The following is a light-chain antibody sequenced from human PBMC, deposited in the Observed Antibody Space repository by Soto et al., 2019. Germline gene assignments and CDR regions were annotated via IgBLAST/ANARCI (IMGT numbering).Light chain of an antibody. CDR1: QIISSY. J-gene: IGKJ4*02. CDR3: QQSYTLPLT. Sequence: DIQLTQSPSSLSASVGDRVTITCRASQIISSYLNWYQHKPGVAPKLLIYATSSLQSGVSSRFSGSGSGTEFTLNISSLQPDDFATYSCQQSYTLPLTFGGGTKVETK. CDR2: ATS. V-gene: IGKV1-39*01.